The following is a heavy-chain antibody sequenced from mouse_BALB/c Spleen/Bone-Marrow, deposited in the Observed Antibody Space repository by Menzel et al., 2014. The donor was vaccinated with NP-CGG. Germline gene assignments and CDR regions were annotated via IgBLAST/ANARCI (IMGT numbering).Heavy chain of an antibody. CDR3: ARRGYYGSSLDY. D-gene: IGHD1-1*01. CDR2: ISYSGDT. V-gene: IGHV3-2*02. CDR1: GYSITSDYA. Sequence: ESGPGLVKPSQSLSLTCTVTGYSITSDYAWNWIRQFPGNKLEWMGYISYSGDTSYNPSLKSRISTTRDTSKNQFFLQLNSVTTADTATYYCARRGYYGSSLDYWGQGTTLTVSS. J-gene: IGHJ2*01.